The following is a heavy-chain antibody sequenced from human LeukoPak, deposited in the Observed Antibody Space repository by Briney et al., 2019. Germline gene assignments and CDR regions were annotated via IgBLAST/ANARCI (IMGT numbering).Heavy chain of an antibody. CDR2: ISSSSSYI. D-gene: IGHD5-12*01. J-gene: IGHJ4*02. Sequence: PGGSLRLSCAASGFTFSSYSMNWVRQAPGQGLEWVSSISSSSSYIYYADSVKGRFTISRDNAKNSLYLQMNSLRAEDTAVYYCARDRGATAHFDYWGQGTLVTVSS. CDR3: ARDRGATAHFDY. V-gene: IGHV3-21*01. CDR1: GFTFSSYS.